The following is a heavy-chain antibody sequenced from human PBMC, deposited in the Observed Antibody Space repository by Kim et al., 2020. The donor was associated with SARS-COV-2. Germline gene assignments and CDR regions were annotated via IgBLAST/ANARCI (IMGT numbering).Heavy chain of an antibody. V-gene: IGHV4-39*01. J-gene: IGHJ3*01. CDR3: ARQVVSAWFNFDL. Sequence: YNLSLKRRLTISVDTSKKQFSLKVTSVTAADTAMYYCARQVVSAWFNFDLWGQGTMVTVSS. D-gene: IGHD2-15*01.